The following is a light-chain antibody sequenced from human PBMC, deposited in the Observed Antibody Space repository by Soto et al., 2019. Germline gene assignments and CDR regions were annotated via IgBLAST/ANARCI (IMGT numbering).Light chain of an antibody. CDR1: QSISSW. J-gene: IGKJ2*02. V-gene: IGKV1-5*03. CDR2: KAS. Sequence: DIQMTQSPSTLSASVGDRVTITCRASQSISSWLAWYQQKPGKAPKLLIYKASSLESGVPSRLSGSGSGTEFTLTISSLQPDDFAADDGQQYNSYSCTFGQGPKLEIK. CDR3: QQYNSYSCT.